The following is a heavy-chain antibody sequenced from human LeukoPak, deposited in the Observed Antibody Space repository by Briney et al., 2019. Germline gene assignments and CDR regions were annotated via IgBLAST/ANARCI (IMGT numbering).Heavy chain of an antibody. D-gene: IGHD2-15*01. CDR1: GGTFSSYA. CDR3: ATAMVAATSYYYYYMDV. J-gene: IGHJ6*03. Sequence: ASVKVSCKASGGTFSSYAISWVRQAPGQGLEWMGGIIPIFGTANYAQKFQGRVTITADESTSTAYMELSSLRSEDTAVYYCATAMVAATSYYYYYMDVWGKGTTVTVSS. V-gene: IGHV1-69*13. CDR2: IIPIFGTA.